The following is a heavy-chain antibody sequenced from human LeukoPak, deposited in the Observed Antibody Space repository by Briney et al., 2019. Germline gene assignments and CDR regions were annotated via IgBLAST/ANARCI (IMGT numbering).Heavy chain of an antibody. J-gene: IGHJ4*02. CDR3: ARGYYDFWSGPLYFDY. V-gene: IGHV3-33*01. CDR1: GFTFSSYG. Sequence: PGGSLRLSCAASGFTFSSYGMHWVRQAPGKGLEWVAVIWYDGSNKYYADSVKGRFTISRDNSKNTLYLQMNSLRAEDTAVYYCARGYYDFWSGPLYFDYWGQGTLVTVSS. D-gene: IGHD3-3*01. CDR2: IWYDGSNK.